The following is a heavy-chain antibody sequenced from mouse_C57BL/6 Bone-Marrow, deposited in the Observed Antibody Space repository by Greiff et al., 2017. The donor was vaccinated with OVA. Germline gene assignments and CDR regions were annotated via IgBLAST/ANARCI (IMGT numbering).Heavy chain of an antibody. J-gene: IGHJ3*01. CDR1: GYTFTSYW. CDR2: IDPSDSYT. V-gene: IGHV1-50*01. CDR3: AREGRAWFAY. Sequence: QVQLQQPGAELVKPGASVKLSCKASGYTFTSYWMQWVKQRPGQGLEWIGEIDPSDSYTNYNQKFKGKATLTVDTSSSTAYMQLSSLTSEVSAVYYCAREGRAWFAYWGQGTLVTVSA.